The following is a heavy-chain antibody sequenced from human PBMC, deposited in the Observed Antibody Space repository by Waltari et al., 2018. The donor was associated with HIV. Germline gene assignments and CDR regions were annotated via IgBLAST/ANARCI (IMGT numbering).Heavy chain of an antibody. Sequence: QVRLQESGPGLVKPSQTLSLTCRVSGGSIPSGSYYWSWIRQPAGKGLEWIGRVHTSGNSHYNPSLRSRVTISVDTSKNQFSLSMNSVTAADTAVYYCTNGGDINGSEFDFWGQGALVTVSS. CDR3: TNGGDINGSEFDF. V-gene: IGHV4-61*02. CDR1: GGSIPSGSYY. D-gene: IGHD3-10*01. CDR2: VHTSGNS. J-gene: IGHJ4*02.